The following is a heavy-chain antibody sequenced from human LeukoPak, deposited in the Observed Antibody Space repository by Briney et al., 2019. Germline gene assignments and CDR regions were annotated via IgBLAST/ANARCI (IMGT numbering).Heavy chain of an antibody. J-gene: IGHJ4*02. CDR2: ISYDGSNK. D-gene: IGHD5-18*01. Sequence: GRSLRLSCAASGFTFSSYAMHWVRQAPGKGLEWVAVISYDGSNKYYADSVKGRFTISRDNSKNTLYLQMNSLRAEDTAVYYCVRVTHSSYSYGYGHGDYWGQGTLVTVSS. CDR1: GFTFSSYA. CDR3: VRVTHSSYSYGYGHGDY. V-gene: IGHV3-30-3*01.